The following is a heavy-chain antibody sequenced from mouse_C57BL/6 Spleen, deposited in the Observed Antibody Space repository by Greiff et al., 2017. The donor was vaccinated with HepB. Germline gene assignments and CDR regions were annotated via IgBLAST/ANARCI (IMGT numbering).Heavy chain of an antibody. CDR3: AREKGTVVDYFDY. V-gene: IGHV5-4*01. CDR1: GFTFSSYA. Sequence: VQLKESGGGLVKPGGSLKLSCAASGFTFSSYAMSWVRQTPEKRLEWVATISDGGSYTYYPDNVKGRFTISRDNAKNNLYLQMSHLKSEDTAMYYCAREKGTVVDYFDYWGQGTTLTVSS. J-gene: IGHJ2*01. D-gene: IGHD1-1*01. CDR2: ISDGGSYT.